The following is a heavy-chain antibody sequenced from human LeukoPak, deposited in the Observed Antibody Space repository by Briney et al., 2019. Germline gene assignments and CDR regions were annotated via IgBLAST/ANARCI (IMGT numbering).Heavy chain of an antibody. CDR1: GFTFSGYS. CDR2: ISSSSSNI. J-gene: IGHJ4*02. D-gene: IGHD3-9*01. CDR3: ARGADDILTGYLFGFDY. V-gene: IGHV3-48*01. Sequence: PGGSLRLSCAASGFTFSGYSMNWLPQAPGKGLEGVSYISSSSSNIYYTFSVKGRFTISRDNAKNSLYLQMNSLRAEDTAAYYCARGADDILTGYLFGFDYWGQGTLVTVSS.